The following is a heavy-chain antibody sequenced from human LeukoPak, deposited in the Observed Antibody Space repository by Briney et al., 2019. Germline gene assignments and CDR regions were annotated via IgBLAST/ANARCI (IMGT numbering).Heavy chain of an antibody. CDR2: IYTSGST. Sequence: SETLSLTCTVCGGSISSYYWSWIRQPAGKGLEWIGRIYTSGSTNYNPSLKSRVTMSVDTSKNQFSLKLSSVTAADTAVYYCARDQHSNWGYYFDYWGLGTLVTVSS. J-gene: IGHJ4*02. CDR1: GGSISSYY. V-gene: IGHV4-4*07. D-gene: IGHD4-11*01. CDR3: ARDQHSNWGYYFDY.